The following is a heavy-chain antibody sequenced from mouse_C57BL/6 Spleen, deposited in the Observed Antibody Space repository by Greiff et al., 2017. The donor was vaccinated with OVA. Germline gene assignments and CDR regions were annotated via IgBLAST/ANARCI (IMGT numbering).Heavy chain of an antibody. CDR2: IHPNSGST. V-gene: IGHV1-64*01. CDR3: ARSPHDYYGSSYFDY. Sequence: VQLQQSGAELVKPGASVKLSCKASGYTFTSYWMHWVKQRPGQGLEWIGMIHPNSGSTNYNEKFKSKATLTVDKSSSTAYMQLSSLTSEDSAVYYCARSPHDYYGSSYFDYWGQGTTLTVSS. CDR1: GYTFTSYW. J-gene: IGHJ2*01. D-gene: IGHD1-1*01.